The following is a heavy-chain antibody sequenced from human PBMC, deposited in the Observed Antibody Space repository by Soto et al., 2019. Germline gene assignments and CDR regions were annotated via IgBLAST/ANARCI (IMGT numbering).Heavy chain of an antibody. Sequence: TLSLTCTVSGGSISSGDYYWSWIRQPPGKGLEWIGYIYYSGSTYYNPSLKSRVTISVDTSKNQFSLKLSSVTAADTAVYYCAREWGTYYYDSSGYLDAFDIWGQGTMVTVSS. J-gene: IGHJ3*02. CDR3: AREWGTYYYDSSGYLDAFDI. CDR2: IYYSGST. V-gene: IGHV4-30-4*01. D-gene: IGHD3-22*01. CDR1: GGSISSGDYY.